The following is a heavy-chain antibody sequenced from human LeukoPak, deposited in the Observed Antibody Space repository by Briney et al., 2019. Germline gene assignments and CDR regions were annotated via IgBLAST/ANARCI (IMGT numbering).Heavy chain of an antibody. CDR3: ARSYCSGGSCYSLAFDY. Sequence: PGESLRLSCAASGFTFSSYAMSWVRQAPGKGLEWVSAISGSGGSTYYADSVKGRFTISRDNCKNTLYLQMNSLRAEDTAVYYCARSYCSGGSCYSLAFDYWGQGTLVTVSS. V-gene: IGHV3-23*01. J-gene: IGHJ4*02. D-gene: IGHD2-15*01. CDR1: GFTFSSYA. CDR2: ISGSGGST.